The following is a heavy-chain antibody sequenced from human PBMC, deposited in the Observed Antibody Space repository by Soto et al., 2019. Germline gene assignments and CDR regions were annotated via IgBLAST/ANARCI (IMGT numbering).Heavy chain of an antibody. CDR1: GGSISSSSYY. CDR3: ARHSTPGGYDDVGMDV. V-gene: IGHV4-39*01. D-gene: IGHD5-12*01. J-gene: IGHJ6*02. CDR2: ISYSGNT. Sequence: QLQLQESGPGLVKPSETLSLTCTVSGGSISSSSYYWGWIRQPPGKGLAWIGSISYSGNTYYNPSLKSRVTLSVDPSKTQFSLKLTSVTAADTAVYFCARHSTPGGYDDVGMDVWGQGTTVTVSS.